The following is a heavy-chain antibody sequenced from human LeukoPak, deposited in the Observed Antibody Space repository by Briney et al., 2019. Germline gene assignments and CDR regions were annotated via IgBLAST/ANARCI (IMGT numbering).Heavy chain of an antibody. D-gene: IGHD3-9*01. CDR3: AREDILNGYFYYYGMDL. CDR1: RFTFSSYG. Sequence: GGSLRLSCEASRFTFSSYGMHWVRQAPGKGLEWVAVIWYDGSNRYYTDSVKGRFTISRDNSKNTLYLQMNSLRAEDTAIYCCAREDILNGYFYYYGMDLWGQGTTVTVSS. CDR2: IWYDGSNR. J-gene: IGHJ6*02. V-gene: IGHV3-33*01.